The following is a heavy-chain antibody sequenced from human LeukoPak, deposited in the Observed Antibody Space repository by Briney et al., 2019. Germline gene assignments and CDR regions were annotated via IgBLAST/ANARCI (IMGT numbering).Heavy chain of an antibody. CDR1: GGSISSYY. CDR3: SRESGPFCPFGY. CDR2: IYYDGST. Sequence: SETLSLTCTVSGGSISSYYCSWILQPPGKGLEWIGYIYYDGSTNYNPSLNGRVTMSLDKSSNQLSLHLTSVTAADTATYFCSRESGPFCPFGYWGQGTLVIVSS. J-gene: IGHJ4*02. V-gene: IGHV4-59*12. D-gene: IGHD1-26*01.